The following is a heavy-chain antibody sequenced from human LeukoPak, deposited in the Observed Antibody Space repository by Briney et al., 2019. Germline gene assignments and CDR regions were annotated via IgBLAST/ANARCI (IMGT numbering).Heavy chain of an antibody. Sequence: SETLSLTCAVYGGSFSGYYWSWIRQPPGKGLEWIGEINHSGSTNYNPSLKSRVTISVATSKNHFSLKLSSVTAADTAVYYRAREVGYFDYWGQGTLVTVSS. J-gene: IGHJ4*02. D-gene: IGHD1-26*01. V-gene: IGHV4-34*01. CDR2: INHSGST. CDR1: GGSFSGYY. CDR3: AREVGYFDY.